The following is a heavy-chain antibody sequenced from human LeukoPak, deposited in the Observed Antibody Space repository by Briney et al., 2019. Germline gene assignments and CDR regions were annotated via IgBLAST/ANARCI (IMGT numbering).Heavy chain of an antibody. CDR3: ARSYPSVDSPPIDY. J-gene: IGHJ4*02. Sequence: PGGSLRLSCAASGFTFDDYGMSWVRQAPGKGLEWVSGINWNGGSTGYADSVKGRFTISRDNAKNSLYLQMNSPRAEDTAVYYCARSYPSVDSPPIDYWGQGTLVTVSS. D-gene: IGHD5-12*01. CDR1: GFTFDDYG. CDR2: INWNGGST. V-gene: IGHV3-20*04.